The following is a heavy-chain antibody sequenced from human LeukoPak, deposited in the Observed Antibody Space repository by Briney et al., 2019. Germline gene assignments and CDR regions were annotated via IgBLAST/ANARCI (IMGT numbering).Heavy chain of an antibody. V-gene: IGHV3-21*01. CDR3: VRDWGYDSSGYWQKYFDS. D-gene: IGHD3-22*01. Sequence: GGSLRLSCAASGFTFSSYSMNWVRQAPGKGLEWVSSISSSGSYIYYADSVKGRFTISRDNAKNTLHLQMNSLRAEDTAVYYCVRDWGYDSSGYWQKYFDSWGQGTLVTVSS. CDR1: GFTFSSYS. CDR2: ISSSGSYI. J-gene: IGHJ4*02.